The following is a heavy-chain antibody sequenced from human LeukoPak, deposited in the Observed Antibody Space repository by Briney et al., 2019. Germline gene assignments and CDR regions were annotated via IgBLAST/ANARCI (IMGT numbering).Heavy chain of an antibody. CDR1: GGSISSYY. D-gene: IGHD5-18*01. V-gene: IGHV4-59*12. Sequence: SETLSLTCTVSGGSISSYYWSWIRQPPGKGLEWIAYISDIGSINYSPSLKSRVTISLDTSKNQFSLKLSSVTAADTAVYYCARRGYSYGYYYYGMDVWGQGTMVTVSS. J-gene: IGHJ6*02. CDR2: ISDIGSI. CDR3: ARRGYSYGYYYYGMDV.